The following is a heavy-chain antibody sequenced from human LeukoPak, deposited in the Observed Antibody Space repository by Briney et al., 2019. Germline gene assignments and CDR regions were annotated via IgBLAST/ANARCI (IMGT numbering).Heavy chain of an antibody. D-gene: IGHD1-1*01. Sequence: ASVKVSCKASGYTFTGYYMHWVRQAPGQGLEWMGWINPNSGGTNYAQKFQGRVTMTRDTSISTAYMELSRLRSDDTAVYYCARTPKTGTGGHFDYWGQGTLVTVSS. V-gene: IGHV1-2*02. CDR3: ARTPKTGTGGHFDY. CDR1: GYTFTGYY. CDR2: INPNSGGT. J-gene: IGHJ4*02.